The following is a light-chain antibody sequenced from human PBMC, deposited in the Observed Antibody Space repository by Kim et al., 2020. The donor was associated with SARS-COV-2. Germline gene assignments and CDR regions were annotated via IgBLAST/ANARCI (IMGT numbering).Light chain of an antibody. V-gene: IGKV1-5*03. CDR1: QSISTW. Sequence: ASAGYVITSTCRTSQSISTWFAWYQHKPGKAPKLLIYKASSLQSGVPSRFSGSGSVTDFTLTVSSLQPDDFATYYCQQYDTYPWTFGQGTKVDIK. CDR3: QQYDTYPWT. CDR2: KAS. J-gene: IGKJ1*01.